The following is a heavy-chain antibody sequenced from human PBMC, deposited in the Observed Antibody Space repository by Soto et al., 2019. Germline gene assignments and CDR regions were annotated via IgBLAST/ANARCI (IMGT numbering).Heavy chain of an antibody. Sequence: EVQLVESGGGLVQPGESLRLTCAASGFSFSSYRFSWVRQAPGKGLEWVAYITQDGTGKYYVESVKGRFTISRDNAKTSLVLQMHILSAEDTSVYFCARDWIATSSGRVIDHWCQGALVTVSS. CDR1: GFSFSSYR. CDR3: ARDWIATSSGRVIDH. CDR2: ITQDGTGK. J-gene: IGHJ4*02. V-gene: IGHV3-7*01. D-gene: IGHD2-21*01.